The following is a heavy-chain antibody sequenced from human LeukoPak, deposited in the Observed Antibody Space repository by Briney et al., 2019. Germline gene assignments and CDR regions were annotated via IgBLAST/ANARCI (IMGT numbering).Heavy chain of an antibody. CDR3: AKEKWEPTGHDAFDI. Sequence: GGSLRLSCAASGFIFSNYYLNWVRQAPGKGLEWVSCIHGSASYNYYADSVKGRFTVSRDSAKNSLYLEMSSLRVEDTAVYYCAKEKWEPTGHDAFDIWGQGTMVTVSS. CDR2: IHGSASYN. D-gene: IGHD1-26*01. V-gene: IGHV3-21*06. J-gene: IGHJ3*02. CDR1: GFIFSNYY.